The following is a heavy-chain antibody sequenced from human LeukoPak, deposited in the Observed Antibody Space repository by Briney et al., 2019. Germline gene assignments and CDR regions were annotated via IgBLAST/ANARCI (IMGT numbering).Heavy chain of an antibody. CDR2: ISYDGSNK. D-gene: IGHD1-26*01. Sequence: GGSLRLSCAASGFTFSSYGMHWVRQAPGKGLEWAAVISYDGSNKYYADSVKGRFTISGDNSKNTLYLQMNSLRAEDTAVYYCAKAYSGSYFDYWGQGTLVTVSS. CDR1: GFTFSSYG. V-gene: IGHV3-30*18. CDR3: AKAYSGSYFDY. J-gene: IGHJ4*02.